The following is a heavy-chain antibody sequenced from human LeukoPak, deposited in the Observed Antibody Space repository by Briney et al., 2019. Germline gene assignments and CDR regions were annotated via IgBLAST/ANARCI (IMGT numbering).Heavy chain of an antibody. CDR3: AREGRYYYDSSGYLLFDY. CDR2: ISYDESNK. V-gene: IGHV3-30-3*01. CDR1: GFTFSSYA. J-gene: IGHJ4*02. D-gene: IGHD3-22*01. Sequence: GGSLRLSCAASGFTFSSYAMHWVRQAPGKGLEWVAVISYDESNKYYADSVKGRFTISRDNSKNTLYLQMNSLRAEDTAVYYCAREGRYYYDSSGYLLFDYWGQGTLVTVSS.